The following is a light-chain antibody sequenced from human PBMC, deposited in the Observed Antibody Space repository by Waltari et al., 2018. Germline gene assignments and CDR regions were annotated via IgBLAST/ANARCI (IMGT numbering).Light chain of an antibody. Sequence: QSVLTQPPSVSGAPGQRVTIPCTGSSSNIGAGYDVHWYQQLPGTAPKLLIYGNSKRPSGVPDRFSGSKSGTSASLAITGLQAEDEADYYCQSYDSSLSGLWVFGGGTKLTVL. J-gene: IGLJ3*02. CDR3: QSYDSSLSGLWV. V-gene: IGLV1-40*01. CDR2: GNS. CDR1: SSNIGAGYD.